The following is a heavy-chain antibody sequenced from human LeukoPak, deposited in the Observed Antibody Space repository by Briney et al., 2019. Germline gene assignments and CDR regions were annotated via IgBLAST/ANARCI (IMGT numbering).Heavy chain of an antibody. V-gene: IGHV3-7*01. Sequence: GGSLRLSCAASGFTFSRHWMSWVRQAPGKGRERVAHMNQDGSAIYSVDSVKGRFTISRDNDKNSLYLQMNGLTVADTAVYYCARTVPGYPDDYFDYWGQGTLVTVSS. D-gene: IGHD6-19*01. CDR1: GFTFSRHW. CDR2: MNQDGSAI. CDR3: ARTVPGYPDDYFDY. J-gene: IGHJ4*02.